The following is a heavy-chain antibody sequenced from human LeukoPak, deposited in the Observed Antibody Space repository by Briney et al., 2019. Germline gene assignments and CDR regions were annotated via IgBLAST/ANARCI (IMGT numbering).Heavy chain of an antibody. CDR3: VRGPHIEATSY. CDR1: GFSFNNYR. V-gene: IGHV3-7*03. Sequence: GGSLRLSCVASGFSFNNYRMTWVRQAPGKGLEWVANIKQDGSEKQYVDSVKGRFAISRDNAKKSLYLQINTLRAEDTAVYYCVRGPHIEATSYWGQGTLVTVSS. CDR2: IKQDGSEK. J-gene: IGHJ4*02.